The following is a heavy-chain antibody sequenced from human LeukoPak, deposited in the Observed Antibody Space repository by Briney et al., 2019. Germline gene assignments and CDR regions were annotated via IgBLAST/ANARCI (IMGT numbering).Heavy chain of an antibody. CDR1: GFTFDDYS. J-gene: IGHJ5*02. CDR3: AKGHDYGDYVGGRFDP. D-gene: IGHD4-17*01. Sequence: GGSLRLSCAASGFTFDDYSIHWVRQAPGKGLEWVSGISWNSGSIGYADSVKGRFTISRDDAKNSLYLQMNSLRAEDTALYYCAKGHDYGDYVGGRFDPWGQGTLVTVSS. CDR2: ISWNSGSI. V-gene: IGHV3-9*01.